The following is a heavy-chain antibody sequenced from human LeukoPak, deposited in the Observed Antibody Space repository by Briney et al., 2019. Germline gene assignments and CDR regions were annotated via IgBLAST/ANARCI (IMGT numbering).Heavy chain of an antibody. Sequence: GRSLRLSCAASGLTFSSYAMHWVRQAPGKGLEWVAVISYDGSNKYYADSVKGRFTISGDNSKNTLYLQMNSLRAEDTAVYYCAGSTDDAEYFQHWGQGTLVTVSS. CDR2: ISYDGSNK. J-gene: IGHJ1*01. V-gene: IGHV3-30-3*01. CDR1: GLTFSSYA. D-gene: IGHD4-17*01. CDR3: AGSTDDAEYFQH.